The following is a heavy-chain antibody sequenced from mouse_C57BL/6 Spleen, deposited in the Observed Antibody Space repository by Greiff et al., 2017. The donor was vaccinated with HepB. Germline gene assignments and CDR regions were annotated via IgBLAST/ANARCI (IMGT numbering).Heavy chain of an antibody. D-gene: IGHD2-4*01. CDR2: INPSSGYT. V-gene: IGHV1-4*01. CDR1: GYTFTSYT. J-gene: IGHJ2*01. CDR3: ASDYDYFDY. Sequence: VKLMESGAELARPGASVKMSCKASGYTFTSYTMHWVKQRPGQGLEWIGYINPSSGYTKYNQKFKDKATLTADKSSSTAYMQLSSLTSEDSAVYYCASDYDYFDYWGQGTTLTVSS.